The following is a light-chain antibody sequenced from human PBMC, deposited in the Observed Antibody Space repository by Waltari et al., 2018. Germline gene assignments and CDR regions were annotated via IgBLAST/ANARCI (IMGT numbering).Light chain of an antibody. Sequence: QSVMPQPPSVSGAPVQRVTLPCTARGPHLGAGSHVHWYQQLPRAAPKLLIYGSSTRPLGVPDRFFGSTSGTSASLAITGLQAEDEADYYCQSYDTSLSVVFGGGTKLTVL. V-gene: IGLV1-40*01. J-gene: IGLJ3*02. CDR1: GPHLGAGSH. CDR3: QSYDTSLSVV. CDR2: GSS.